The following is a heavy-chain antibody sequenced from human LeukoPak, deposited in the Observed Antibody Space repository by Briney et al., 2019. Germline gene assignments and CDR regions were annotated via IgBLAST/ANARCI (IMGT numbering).Heavy chain of an antibody. J-gene: IGHJ4*02. CDR1: GGTFSSYA. CDR2: IIPIFGTA. Sequence: ASVKVSCKASGGTFSSYAISWVRQAPGQGLEWMGRIIPIFGTANYAQKFQGRVTITTDESTSTAYMELSSLRSEDTAVYYCAREPIVGATTEFYLDYWGQGTLVTVSS. CDR3: AREPIVGATTEFYLDY. D-gene: IGHD1-26*01. V-gene: IGHV1-69*05.